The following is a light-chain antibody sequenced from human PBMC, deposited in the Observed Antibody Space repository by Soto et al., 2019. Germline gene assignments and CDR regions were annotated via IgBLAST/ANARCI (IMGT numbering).Light chain of an antibody. CDR1: QSVNTN. CDR2: GAS. J-gene: IGKJ1*01. V-gene: IGKV3-15*01. Sequence: EIVMTQSPATLSVSPGERATFSCRASQSVNTNLAWYQLKPGQAPRLLVYGASIRATGIPARFSGSGSGTEYSLNISSLQSEDVGVYFCQQYDKWWTLGQGTKV. CDR3: QQYDKWWT.